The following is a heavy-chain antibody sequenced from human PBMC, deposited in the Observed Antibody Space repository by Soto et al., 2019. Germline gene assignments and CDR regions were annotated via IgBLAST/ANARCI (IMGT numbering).Heavy chain of an antibody. CDR1: GGSISNTPYS. D-gene: IGHD5-12*01. J-gene: IGHJ4*02. Sequence: SETLSLTCTVSGGSISNTPYSWGWIRQPPGKGLEWIASIYYDGTTYYSPSLKSRLTISLDTSKNQFSLNLSSVTAADTAVYYCARQVTTIYYYFDYWGQGALVTVSS. CDR2: IYYDGTT. CDR3: ARQVTTIYYYFDY. V-gene: IGHV4-39*01.